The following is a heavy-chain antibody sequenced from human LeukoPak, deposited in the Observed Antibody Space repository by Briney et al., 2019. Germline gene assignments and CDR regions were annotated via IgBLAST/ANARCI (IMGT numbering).Heavy chain of an antibody. CDR3: AKPTPVVMASMAGSDY. CDR1: GFTFSSYG. Sequence: GGSLRLSCTASGFTFSSYGMHWVRQAPGKGLEWVAVISYDGSIKNYADSVRGRFTISRDNSKNTLYLQMNSLRAEDTALYYCAKPTPVVMASMAGSDYWGQGTLVTVSS. J-gene: IGHJ4*02. CDR2: ISYDGSIK. D-gene: IGHD2-8*01. V-gene: IGHV3-30*18.